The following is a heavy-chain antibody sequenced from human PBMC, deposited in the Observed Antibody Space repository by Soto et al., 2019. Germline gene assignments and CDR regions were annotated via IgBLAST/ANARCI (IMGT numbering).Heavy chain of an antibody. D-gene: IGHD2-15*01. CDR2: SRKKANRYNT. CDR1: GFTFSDHY. V-gene: IGHV3-72*01. J-gene: IGHJ3*02. CDR3: ASLQIQSAASI. Sequence: DVQLVESGGGLVQPGGSLRLSCAASGFTFSDHYMDWVRQAPGKGLEWVGRSRKKANRYNTEYSASVKGRLTMSRYESKNTLERQMNSLKTYDTAVYYCASLQIQSAASICGQGTMVTVSS.